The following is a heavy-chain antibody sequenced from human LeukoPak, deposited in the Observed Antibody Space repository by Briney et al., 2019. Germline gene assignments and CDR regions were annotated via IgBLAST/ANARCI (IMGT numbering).Heavy chain of an antibody. CDR1: GGSISSYY. D-gene: IGHD2-15*01. V-gene: IGHV4-59*12. Sequence: PETLSLTCTVSGGSISSYYWSWIRQPPGEGLEWIGYIYYSGSTNYNLSLTSRVTISVDTSKNQFSLKLRSVTAADTAVYYCAREAYYSSGSCYFGGFYYFDYWGQGTLVTVSS. CDR2: IYYSGST. CDR3: AREAYYSSGSCYFGGFYYFDY. J-gene: IGHJ4*02.